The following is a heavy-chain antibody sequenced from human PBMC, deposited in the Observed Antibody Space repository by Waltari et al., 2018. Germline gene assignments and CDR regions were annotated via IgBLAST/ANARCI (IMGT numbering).Heavy chain of an antibody. D-gene: IGHD1-26*01. CDR2: IYYSGST. J-gene: IGHJ5*02. V-gene: IGHV4-59*01. CDR3: ASYRGSSYNWFDP. Sequence: QVRLQESGPGLVKPSETLSLTCTVSGGSISSYYWSWIRQPPGKGLEWIGYIYYSGSTNYNPSLKSRVTISVDTSKNQFSLKLSSVTAADTAVYYCASYRGSSYNWFDPWGQGTLVTVSS. CDR1: GGSISSYY.